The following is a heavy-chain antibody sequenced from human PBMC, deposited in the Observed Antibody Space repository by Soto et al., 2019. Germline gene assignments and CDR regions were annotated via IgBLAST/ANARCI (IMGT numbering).Heavy chain of an antibody. CDR1: GYTFTSYD. CDR3: ARGHSSGLGTSISIKYYYYYYMDV. CDR2: MNPNSGNT. Sequence: ASVKVSCKASGYTFTSYDINWVRQATGQGLEWMGWMNPNSGNTGYAQKFQGRVTMTRNTSISTAYMELSSLRSEDTAVYYCARGHSSGLGTSISIKYYYYYYMDVWGKGTTVTVSS. D-gene: IGHD1-1*01. J-gene: IGHJ6*03. V-gene: IGHV1-8*01.